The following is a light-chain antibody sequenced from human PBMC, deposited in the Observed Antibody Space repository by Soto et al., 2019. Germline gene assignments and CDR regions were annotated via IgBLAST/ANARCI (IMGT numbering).Light chain of an antibody. Sequence: QMTQSPSSLSASVGARVTITCRARQVLRNDLGRYQQKPGKAPKFLIYAASRLQSGVPSRFRGSGSGTDVTLTISSLPPEEFATHYCLQDYNYPWTFGQGTKVDIK. CDR3: LQDYNYPWT. CDR1: QVLRND. J-gene: IGKJ1*01. V-gene: IGKV1-6*01. CDR2: AAS.